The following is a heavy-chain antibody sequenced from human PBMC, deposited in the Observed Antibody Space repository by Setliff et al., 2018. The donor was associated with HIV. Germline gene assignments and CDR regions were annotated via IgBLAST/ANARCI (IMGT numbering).Heavy chain of an antibody. CDR3: ARVLQLGPRGRTTRAMDV. Sequence: KPSETLSLTCSVLGGPMNDVDYWWGWLRQPPGKGLEWIGEINHSGSTNYNPSLKSRVTISVDTSKNQFSLKLSSVTAADTAVYYCARVLQLGPRGRTTRAMDVWGKGTTVTVSS. D-gene: IGHD3-3*01. V-gene: IGHV4-34*01. J-gene: IGHJ6*03. CDR2: INHSGST. CDR1: GGPMNDVDYW.